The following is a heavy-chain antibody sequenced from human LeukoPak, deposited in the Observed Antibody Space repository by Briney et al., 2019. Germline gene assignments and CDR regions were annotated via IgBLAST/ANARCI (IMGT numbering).Heavy chain of an antibody. J-gene: IGHJ3*02. V-gene: IGHV4-59*01. CDR3: ARGLYSSSWPDAFDI. CDR1: GGSISGYY. D-gene: IGHD6-13*01. Sequence: SETLSLTCAVSGGSISGYYWNWIRQPPGKGLELIGYISYSGSTNYNPSLKSRVTISVDTSKNQFSLKLSSVTAADTAVYYCARGLYSSSWPDAFDIWGQGTMVTVSS. CDR2: ISYSGST.